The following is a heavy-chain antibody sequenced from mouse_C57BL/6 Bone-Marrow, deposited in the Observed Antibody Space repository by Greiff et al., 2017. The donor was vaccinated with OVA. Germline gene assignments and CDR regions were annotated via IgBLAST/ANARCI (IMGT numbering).Heavy chain of an antibody. D-gene: IGHD1-1*01. J-gene: IGHJ1*03. CDR3: ARGKYYYGSSSDWYFDV. CDR1: GYTFTTYP. Sequence: VKLMESGAELVKPGASVKMSCKASGYTFTTYPIEWMKQNHGKSLEWIGNFHPYNDDTKYNEKFKGKATLTVEKSSSTVYLELSRLTSDDSAVYYCARGKYYYGSSSDWYFDVWGTGTTVTVSS. V-gene: IGHV1-47*01. CDR2: FHPYNDDT.